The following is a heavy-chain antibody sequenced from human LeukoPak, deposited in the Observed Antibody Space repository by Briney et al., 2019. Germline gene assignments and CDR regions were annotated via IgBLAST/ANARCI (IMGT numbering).Heavy chain of an antibody. J-gene: IGHJ4*02. Sequence: SETLSLTCTGSGGSISSYYWSWIRQPPGKGLEWIGYIYYSGSTNYNPSLKSRVTISVDTSKNQFSLKLSSVTAADTAVYYCARDNRGYSYGYYDYWGQGTLVTVSS. CDR2: IYYSGST. D-gene: IGHD5-18*01. CDR1: GGSISSYY. CDR3: ARDNRGYSYGYYDY. V-gene: IGHV4-59*01.